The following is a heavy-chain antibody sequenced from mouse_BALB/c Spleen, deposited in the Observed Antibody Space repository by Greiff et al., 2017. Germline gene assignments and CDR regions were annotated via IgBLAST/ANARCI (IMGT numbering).Heavy chain of an antibody. D-gene: IGHD1-1*01. CDR3: ARAYYYGTDPFY. V-gene: IGHV1S135*01. J-gene: IGHJ3*01. Sequence: VQLKESGPELVKPGASVKVSCKASGYSFTGYTMNWVKQSHGKNLEWIGLINPYNGGTSYNQKFKGKATLTVDKSSSTAYMELLSLTSEDSAVYYCARAYYYGTDPFYWGQGTLVTVSA. CDR1: GYSFTGYT. CDR2: INPYNGGT.